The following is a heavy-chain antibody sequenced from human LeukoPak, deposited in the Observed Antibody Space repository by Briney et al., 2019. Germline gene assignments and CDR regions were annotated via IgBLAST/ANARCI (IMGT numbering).Heavy chain of an antibody. V-gene: IGHV1-8*01. J-gene: IGHJ6*03. CDR3: ARDGQLPPHPYYYYYMDV. D-gene: IGHD2-2*01. CDR2: MNPNSGNT. CDR1: GYTFTSYD. Sequence: GASVKVSCKASGYTFTSYDINWVRQATGQGLEWMGWMNPNSGNTGYAQKFQGRVTMTRDTSISTAYMELSRLRSDDTAVYYCARDGQLPPHPYYYYYMDVWGKGTTVTVSS.